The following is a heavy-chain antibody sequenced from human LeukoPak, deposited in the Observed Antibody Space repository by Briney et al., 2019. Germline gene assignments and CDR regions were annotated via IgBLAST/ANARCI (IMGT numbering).Heavy chain of an antibody. J-gene: IGHJ5*02. CDR3: ARERGGIVVVARWFDP. D-gene: IGHD2-2*01. CDR1: GDSISSYY. CDR2: IYTSGST. Sequence: SETLSLTCTVSGDSISSYYWSWIRQPAGKGLEWIGRIYTSGSTNYNPSLKSRVTMSVDTSKNQFSLKLSSVTAADTAVYYCARERGGIVVVARWFDPWGQGTLVTVSS. V-gene: IGHV4-4*07.